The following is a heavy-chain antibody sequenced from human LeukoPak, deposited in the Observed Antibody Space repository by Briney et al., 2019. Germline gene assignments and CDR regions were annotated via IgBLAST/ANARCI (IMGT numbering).Heavy chain of an antibody. J-gene: IGHJ4*02. D-gene: IGHD2-15*01. CDR1: GGTFSSYA. CDR2: IIPIFGTA. CDR3: ARDSSECSGGSCFGY. Sequence: ASVKVSCKASGGTFSSYAISWVRQAPGQGLEWMGGIIPIFGTANYAQKFQGRVTITADESTSTAYMELSSLRSEDTAVYYCARDSSECSGGSCFGYWGQGTLVTVSS. V-gene: IGHV1-69*13.